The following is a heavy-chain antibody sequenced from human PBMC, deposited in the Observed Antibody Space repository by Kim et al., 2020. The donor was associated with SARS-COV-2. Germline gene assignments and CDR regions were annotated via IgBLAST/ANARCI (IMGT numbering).Heavy chain of an antibody. CDR3: ARGPYSDYFDY. J-gene: IGHJ4*02. CDR1: GASISSGSYS. V-gene: IGHV4-30-2*06. D-gene: IGHD4-4*01. Sequence: SETLSLTCDVSGASISSGSYSWSWIRQSPGQGLEWIASIYQSGGTYYTPSPKSRLSISMDRSRNRFSLPLTSVTAAATAVYYCARGPYSDYFDYWGQGT. CDR2: IYQSGGT.